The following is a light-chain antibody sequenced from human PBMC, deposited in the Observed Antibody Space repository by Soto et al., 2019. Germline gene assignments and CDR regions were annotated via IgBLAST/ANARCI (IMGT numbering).Light chain of an antibody. J-gene: IGKJ5*01. V-gene: IGKV3-11*01. CDR2: DAS. CDR3: QQYVSAPIT. Sequence: EIVLSQSAAALSLTPGERATLSCRASQIVSSYLSWYQQKPGQAPRLLIYDASNRATGIPARFSGSGSGTDFTLTISSLEPEDFAVYYCQQYVSAPITFGQGTRLAIK. CDR1: QIVSSY.